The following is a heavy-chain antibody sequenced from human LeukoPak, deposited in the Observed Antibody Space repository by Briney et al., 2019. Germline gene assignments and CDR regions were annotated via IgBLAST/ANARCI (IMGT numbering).Heavy chain of an antibody. J-gene: IGHJ4*02. CDR2: IYSCGST. CDR1: GFTVSSNY. Sequence: GGSLRLSCAASGFTVSSNYMSWVRQAPGKGLEWVSVIYSCGSTYYADSVKGRFTISRDNSENTLYLQMNSLRAEDTAVYYCAAYYGDYVPDYWGQGTLVTVSS. V-gene: IGHV3-66*01. CDR3: AAYYGDYVPDY. D-gene: IGHD4-17*01.